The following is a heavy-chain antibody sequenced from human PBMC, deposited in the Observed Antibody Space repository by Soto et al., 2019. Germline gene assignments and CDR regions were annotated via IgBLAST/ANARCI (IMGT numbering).Heavy chain of an antibody. J-gene: IGHJ3*02. Sequence: ASVKVSCKVSGYTLTELSMHWVRQAPGKGLEWMGGFDPEDGETIYAQKFQGRVTMTEDTSTDTAYMELSSLRSEDTAVYYCGYGEVRGMSYDAFDIWGQGTMVTVSS. CDR1: GYTLTELS. D-gene: IGHD5-18*01. CDR2: FDPEDGET. V-gene: IGHV1-24*01. CDR3: GYGEVRGMSYDAFDI.